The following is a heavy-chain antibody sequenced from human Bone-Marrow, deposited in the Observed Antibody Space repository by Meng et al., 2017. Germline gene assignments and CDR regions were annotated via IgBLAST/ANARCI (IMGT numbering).Heavy chain of an antibody. V-gene: IGHV4/OR15-8*02. J-gene: IGHJ4*02. CDR1: GGSMSCIGW. D-gene: IGHD6-19*01. CDR2: IYHGGDT. CDR3: ASWIYSCGWQ. Sequence: VRPCGTRALTAFVAGGSMSCIGWWSGVRQPPGKGLEWIGEIYHGGDTNYNPSLKSRVTIAIDKSKNQFSLKLSSVTAADTAVYYCASWIYSCGWQWGQGALVTVSS.